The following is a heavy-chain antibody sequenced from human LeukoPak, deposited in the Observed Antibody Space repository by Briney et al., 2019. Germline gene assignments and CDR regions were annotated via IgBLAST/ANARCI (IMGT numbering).Heavy chain of an antibody. J-gene: IGHJ4*02. V-gene: IGHV3-7*01. D-gene: IGHD5-18*01. CDR3: ARGMRGYSYGPFDY. CDR2: IKQDGSEK. Sequence: GSLRLSCAVSGFSFDTYWMTWVRQAPGKGLEWVANIKQDGSEKYYVDSVKDRFTISRDNAKNSLYLQMNSLRAEDTAVYYCARGMRGYSYGPFDYWGQGTLVTVSS. CDR1: GFSFDTYW.